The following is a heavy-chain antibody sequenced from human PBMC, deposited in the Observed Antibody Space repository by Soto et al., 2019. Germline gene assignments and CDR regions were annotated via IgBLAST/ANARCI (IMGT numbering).Heavy chain of an antibody. D-gene: IGHD6-13*01. Sequence: PSDTLSLTCAVYGGSFSVYYWSWIRQRPGKGLEWIGEINHSGSTNYNPSLKSRVTISVDTSKNQFSLKLSSVTAADTAVYYCARRGYRYGQLSKWDYYYYYMDVWGKGTTVTVSS. CDR3: ARRGYRYGQLSKWDYYYYYMDV. CDR2: INHSGST. V-gene: IGHV4-34*01. CDR1: GGSFSVYY. J-gene: IGHJ6*03.